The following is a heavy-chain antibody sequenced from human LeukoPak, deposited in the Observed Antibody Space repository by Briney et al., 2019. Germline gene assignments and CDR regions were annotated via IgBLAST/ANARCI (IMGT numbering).Heavy chain of an antibody. CDR2: IYTSGST. CDR3: ARDGVAYGSGSYQVY. V-gene: IGHV4-61*02. CDR1: GGSISSGSYY. Sequence: PSGTLSLTCAVSGGSISSGSYYWSWIRQPAGKGLEWIGRIYTSGSTNYNPSLKSRVTISVDTSKNQFSLKLSSVTAADTAVYYCARDGVAYGSGSYQVYWGQGTLVTVSS. J-gene: IGHJ4*02. D-gene: IGHD3-10*01.